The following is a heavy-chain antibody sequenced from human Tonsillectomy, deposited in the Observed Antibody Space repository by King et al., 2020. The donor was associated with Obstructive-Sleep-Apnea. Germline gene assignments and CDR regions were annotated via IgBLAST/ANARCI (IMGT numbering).Heavy chain of an antibody. V-gene: IGHV4-39*07. Sequence: QLQESGPGLVKPSETLSLTCTVSGGSISSSSYYWGWIRQPPGKGLEWIGSIYYSWSTYYNPSLKSRVTISVDTSKNQFSLKLSSVTAADTAVYYCARLAVAGLYFDYWGQGTLVTVSS. D-gene: IGHD6-19*01. J-gene: IGHJ4*02. CDR2: IYYSWST. CDR1: GGSISSSSYY. CDR3: ARLAVAGLYFDY.